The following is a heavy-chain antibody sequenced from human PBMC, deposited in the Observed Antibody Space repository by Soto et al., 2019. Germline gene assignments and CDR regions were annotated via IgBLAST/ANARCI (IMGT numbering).Heavy chain of an antibody. Sequence: EVQLVESGGGLVQPGGSLRLSCAASGFTFSGSWMHWVRQAPGKGLVWVSRINGDGSGTSYADFVKGRFTISRDDAKNTLFLQMNGLRAEDTAVYYCARGIFGSGTANDDWGQGTLVTVSS. CDR2: INGDGSGT. D-gene: IGHD3-10*01. CDR3: ARGIFGSGTANDD. CDR1: GFTFSGSW. V-gene: IGHV3-74*01. J-gene: IGHJ4*02.